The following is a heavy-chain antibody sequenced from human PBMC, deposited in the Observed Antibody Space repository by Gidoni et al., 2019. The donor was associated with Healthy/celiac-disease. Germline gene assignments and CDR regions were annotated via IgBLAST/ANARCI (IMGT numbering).Heavy chain of an antibody. CDR2: ISGSGGST. CDR3: AKDEGWAVAGTESLGLHLSGY. J-gene: IGHJ4*02. CDR1: GFTFRSSA. Sequence: EVQLLESGGGLVQPGGSLRLSCAASGFTFRSSALSCVRQAPGKGLEWVSAISGSGGSTYYADSVTGRFTISRDKSRNTLYLQMNSLRAEDTAVYYCAKDEGWAVAGTESLGLHLSGYWGQGTLVTVSS. V-gene: IGHV3-23*01. D-gene: IGHD6-19*01.